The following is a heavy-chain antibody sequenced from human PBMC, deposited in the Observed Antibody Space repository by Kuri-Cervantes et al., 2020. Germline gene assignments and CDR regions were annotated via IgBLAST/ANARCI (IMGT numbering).Heavy chain of an antibody. J-gene: IGHJ6*04. D-gene: IGHD2-21*02. CDR1: GFTFDDYA. CDR3: AKGTQAYCGGDSYPDV. CDR2: IHGSGRST. V-gene: IGHV3-23*01. Sequence: GGSLRLSCAASGFTFDDYAMHWVRQAPGKGLEWVSDIHGSGRSTYYADSVKGRFTISRDNFRNTLYLQMNSLRAEDTAVYHCAKGTQAYCGGDSYPDVWGKGTTVTVSS.